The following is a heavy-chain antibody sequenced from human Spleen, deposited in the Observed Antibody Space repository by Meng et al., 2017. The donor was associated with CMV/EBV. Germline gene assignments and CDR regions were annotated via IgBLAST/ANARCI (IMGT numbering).Heavy chain of an antibody. CDR1: GFTFSSYG. D-gene: IGHD3-16*01. Sequence: GGSLRLSCAASGFTFSSYGMSWVRQAPGKGLEWVSAISGSGGSTYYADSVKGRFTISRDNSKNTLYLQMNSLRAEDTAIYYCAKERAMITFGVVVPAPFDYWGQGTLVTVSS. J-gene: IGHJ4*02. V-gene: IGHV3-23*01. CDR3: AKERAMITFGVVVPAPFDY. CDR2: ISGSGGST.